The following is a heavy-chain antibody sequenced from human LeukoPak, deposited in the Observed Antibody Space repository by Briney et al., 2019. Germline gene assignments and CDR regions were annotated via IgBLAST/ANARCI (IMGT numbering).Heavy chain of an antibody. V-gene: IGHV3-7*01. CDR1: GFTFSSYW. Sequence: PGGSLRLSCAASGFTFSSYWMSWVRQAPGKGLEWVANIKQDGSEKYYVDSVKGRFTISRDNSKNTLYLQMNSLRAEDTAVYYCARGPVVYYYMDVWGKGTTVTVSS. CDR3: ARGPVVYYYMDV. CDR2: IKQDGSEK. J-gene: IGHJ6*03.